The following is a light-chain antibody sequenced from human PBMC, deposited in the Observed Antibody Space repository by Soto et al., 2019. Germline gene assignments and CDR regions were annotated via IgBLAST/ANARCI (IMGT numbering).Light chain of an antibody. CDR3: QQYGSSLPLT. Sequence: EIVMTQSPATLSVSPGERGTLSCGASQSVSSSYLAWYQQKPGQAPRLLIYGASSRATGIPDRFSGSGSGTDFTLTISRLEPEDFAVYYCQQYGSSLPLTFGQGTKVDIK. V-gene: IGKV3-20*01. CDR1: QSVSSSY. J-gene: IGKJ1*01. CDR2: GAS.